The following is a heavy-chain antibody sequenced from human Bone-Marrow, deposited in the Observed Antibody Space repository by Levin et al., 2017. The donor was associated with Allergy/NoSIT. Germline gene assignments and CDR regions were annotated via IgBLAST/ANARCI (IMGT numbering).Heavy chain of an antibody. CDR1: GYDFSTYW. CDR2: IYPGDSDT. D-gene: IGHD2-2*02. V-gene: IGHV5-51*01. Sequence: PVASVKVSCRSSGYDFSTYWIAWVRQMPGKGLEWMGVIYPGDSDTRYSPSFQGQVTISADESVNTAYLQWSSLKASDTAVYYCARQNEGLYPFYHYYMDVWGKGTTVIVSS. J-gene: IGHJ6*03. CDR3: ARQNEGLYPFYHYYMDV.